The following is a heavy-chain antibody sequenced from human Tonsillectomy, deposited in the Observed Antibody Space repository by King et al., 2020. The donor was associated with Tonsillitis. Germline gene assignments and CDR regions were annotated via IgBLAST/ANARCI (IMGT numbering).Heavy chain of an antibody. D-gene: IGHD3-9*01. CDR1: GFTFSSYS. V-gene: IGHV3-21*01. CDR3: ARVTYDIWPGFYLDYFDY. Sequence: VQLVESGGGLVKPGGSLRLSCAASGFTFSSYSMNWVRQAPGKGLEWVSSISSGSSYIHYADSVKGRFTISRDNAKNSLYLQMNSLRAEDTALYYCARVTYDIWPGFYLDYFDYWGQGTLVTVAS. J-gene: IGHJ4*02. CDR2: ISSGSSYI.